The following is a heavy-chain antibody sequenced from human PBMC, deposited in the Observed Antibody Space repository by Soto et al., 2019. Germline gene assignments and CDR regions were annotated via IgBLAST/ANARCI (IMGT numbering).Heavy chain of an antibody. CDR2: ISAYNGNT. V-gene: IGHV1-18*01. CDR3: ARDLSYGLCDY. CDR1: GYTFTSFG. J-gene: IGHJ4*02. D-gene: IGHD5-18*01. Sequence: ALGKVSRTASGYTFTSFGIRWARQAPGQGLEWMGWISAYNGNTNYAQKLQGRVTMTTDTSTSTAYMELRSLRSDDTAVYYCARDLSYGLCDYWGQGTRVTVS.